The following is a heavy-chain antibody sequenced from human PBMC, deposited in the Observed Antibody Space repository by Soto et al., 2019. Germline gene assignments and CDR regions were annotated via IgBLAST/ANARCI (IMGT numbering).Heavy chain of an antibody. V-gene: IGHV3-30*19. Sequence: QVQLVESGGGVVQPGTSLRVSCVGSGFTFRSYVMHWVRQAPGKGLEWVALTSYDGSDKYYDDSVRGRFTISRDNSRNTVDLLMDSLRLEVTALYYCARWGTTGGLDVWGQGTLVSVSS. CDR2: TSYDGSDK. CDR1: GFTFRSYV. CDR3: ARWGTTGGLDV. J-gene: IGHJ1*01. D-gene: IGHD3-16*01.